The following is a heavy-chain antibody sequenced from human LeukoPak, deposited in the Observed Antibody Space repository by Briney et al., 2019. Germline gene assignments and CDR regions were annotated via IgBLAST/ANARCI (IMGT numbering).Heavy chain of an antibody. V-gene: IGHV3-23*01. CDR2: ISGSGGST. D-gene: IGHD3-22*01. Sequence: GGSLRLSCAASGFTFSSYAMSWVRQAPGKGLEWVSAISGSGGSTYYADSVKGRFTISRDNSKNTLYLQMNSLRAEDTAVYYCASNTPRGYYYDSSGPTRGAFDIWGQGTMVTVSS. J-gene: IGHJ3*02. CDR1: GFTFSSYA. CDR3: ASNTPRGYYYDSSGPTRGAFDI.